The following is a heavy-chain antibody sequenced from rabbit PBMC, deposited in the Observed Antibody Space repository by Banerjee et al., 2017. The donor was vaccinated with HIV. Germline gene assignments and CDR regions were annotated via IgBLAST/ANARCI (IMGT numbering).Heavy chain of an antibody. J-gene: IGHJ4*01. CDR3: ARSPYGSGWNFNL. D-gene: IGHD4-1*01. CDR1: GFSFSSSYY. V-gene: IGHV1S45*01. Sequence: EQLEESGGDLVKPEGSLTLTCTASGFSFSSSYYMCWVRQAPGKGPEWIACIYGGSSGSTYYASWAKGRFTISKTSSTTVTLQMTRLTAADTATYFCARSPYGSGWNFNLWGQGTLVTVS. CDR2: IYGGSSGST.